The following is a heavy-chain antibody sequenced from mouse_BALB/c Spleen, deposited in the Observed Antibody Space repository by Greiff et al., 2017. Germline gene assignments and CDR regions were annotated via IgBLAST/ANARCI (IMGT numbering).Heavy chain of an antibody. J-gene: IGHJ1*01. Sequence: VKLQESGPGLVAPSQSLSITCTVSGFSLTSYDISWIRQPPGKGLEWLGVIWTGGGTNYNSAFMSRLSISKDNSKSQVFLKMNSLQTDDTAIYYCVREGGFITTVVGYFDVWGAGTTVTVSS. CDR2: IWTGGGT. V-gene: IGHV2-9-2*01. CDR1: GFSLTSYD. D-gene: IGHD1-1*01. CDR3: VREGGFITTVVGYFDV.